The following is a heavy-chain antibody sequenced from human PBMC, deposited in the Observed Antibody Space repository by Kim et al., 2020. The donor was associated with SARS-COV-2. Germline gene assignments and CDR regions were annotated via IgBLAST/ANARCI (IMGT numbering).Heavy chain of an antibody. J-gene: IGHJ4*02. CDR1: GYTFTSYG. Sequence: ASVKVSCKASGYTFTSYGISWVRQAPGQGLEWMGWISAYNGNTNYAQKLQGRVTMTTDTSTSTAYMELRSLRSDDTAVYYCARDLSGWWELLSYFDYWGQGTLVTVSS. CDR3: ARDLSGWWELLSYFDY. V-gene: IGHV1-18*01. CDR2: ISAYNGNT. D-gene: IGHD1-26*01.